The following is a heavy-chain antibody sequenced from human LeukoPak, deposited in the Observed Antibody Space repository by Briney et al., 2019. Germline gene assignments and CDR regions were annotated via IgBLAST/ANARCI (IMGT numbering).Heavy chain of an antibody. D-gene: IGHD5-12*01. CDR3: VRSGYDYDWFDP. J-gene: IGHJ5*02. V-gene: IGHV1-69*08. CDR2: IIPLLGTT. CDR1: GYTFTDHY. Sequence: ASVKVSCKASGYTFTDHYMHWVRQAPGQGLEWMGRIIPLLGTTHCAQNFQGRFTMTADKSTTSVYMELSSLRSEDTAVYYCVRSGYDYDWFDPWGQGTLVTVSS.